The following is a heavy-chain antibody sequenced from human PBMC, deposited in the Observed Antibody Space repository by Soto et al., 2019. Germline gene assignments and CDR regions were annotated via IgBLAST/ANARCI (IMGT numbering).Heavy chain of an antibody. V-gene: IGHV3-30-3*01. J-gene: IGHJ6*02. CDR2: ISYDGSNK. CDR1: GFTFSSYA. Sequence: GGSLRLSCAASGFTFSSYAMHWVRQAPGKGLEWVAVISYDGSNKYYADSVKGRFTISRDNSKNTLYLQMNSLRAEDTAVYYCARDLGYYGSGYYYYGMGVWGQGTTVTASS. CDR3: ARDLGYYGSGYYYYGMGV. D-gene: IGHD3-10*01.